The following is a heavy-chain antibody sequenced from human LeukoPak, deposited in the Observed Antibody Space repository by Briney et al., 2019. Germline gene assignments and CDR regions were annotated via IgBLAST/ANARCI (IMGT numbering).Heavy chain of an antibody. V-gene: IGHV3-7*01. CDR2: INREGNEK. J-gene: IGHJ4*02. D-gene: IGHD1-26*01. CDR3: ARVGTWELQRVFDF. Sequence: GGSLRLSCATFGFAFSDYWMTWVRQVPGKGLEWVANINREGNEKYYVDSVKGRFTISRDNAKDSVDLQMDSLRVEDTAVYYCARVGTWELQRVFDFWGQGTLVTVSS. CDR1: GFAFSDYW.